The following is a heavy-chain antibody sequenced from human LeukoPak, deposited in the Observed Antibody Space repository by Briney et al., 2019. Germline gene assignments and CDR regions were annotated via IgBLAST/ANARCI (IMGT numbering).Heavy chain of an antibody. CDR3: ARKVGRLTGTPRTYYYYMDV. D-gene: IGHD1-20*01. Sequence: QPGGSLRLSCAASGFTFSSYAMSWVRQAPGKGLEWVSAISGSGGSTYYADSVKGRFTISRDNSKNTLYLQMNSLRAEDTAVYYCARKVGRLTGTPRTYYYYMDVWGKGTTVTVSS. V-gene: IGHV3-23*01. J-gene: IGHJ6*03. CDR1: GFTFSSYA. CDR2: ISGSGGST.